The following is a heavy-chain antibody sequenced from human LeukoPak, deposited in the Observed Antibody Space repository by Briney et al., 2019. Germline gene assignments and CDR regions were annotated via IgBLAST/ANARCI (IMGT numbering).Heavy chain of an antibody. Sequence: GGSLRLSCAASGFIFTSYAMSWVRQAPGKGLEWVAGISGSGGSTYYAAFVKGRFTISKDNSDTLYLQMNSLSAEDTAVYYCAKGSAACGYCGGGSCSLCGFDYWGQGTLVTVSS. CDR2: ISGSGGST. V-gene: IGHV3-23*01. CDR1: GFIFTSYA. J-gene: IGHJ4*02. D-gene: IGHD2-15*01. CDR3: AKGSAACGYCGGGSCSLCGFDY.